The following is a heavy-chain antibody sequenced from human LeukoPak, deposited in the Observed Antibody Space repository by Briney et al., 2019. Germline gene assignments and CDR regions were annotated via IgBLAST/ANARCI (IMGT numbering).Heavy chain of an antibody. CDR3: TTILYLEGGDY. V-gene: IGHV3-15*01. J-gene: IGHJ4*02. Sequence: GGSLRLSCAASGFTFSNAWMSWVRQAPGKGLEWVGRIKSKTDGGTTDYAAPVKGRFTISSDDSKNTLYLQMNSLKTEDTAVYYCTTILYLEGGDYWGQGTLVTVSS. CDR1: GFTFSNAW. CDR2: IKSKTDGGTT. D-gene: IGHD2-8*01.